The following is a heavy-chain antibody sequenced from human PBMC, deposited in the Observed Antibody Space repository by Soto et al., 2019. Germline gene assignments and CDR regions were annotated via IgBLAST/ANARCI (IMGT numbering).Heavy chain of an antibody. CDR2: INAGNGNT. V-gene: IGHV1-3*01. D-gene: IGHD3-10*01. Sequence: QVQLLQSGAEVKKPGASVKVSCKASGYTFTSYAMHWVRQAPGQRLEWMGWINAGNGNTKYSQKFQGRVTITRDTSVSTAYMKLSSVRSDDTAGYYCARLSTMVRGVTDWGQGTLVTVSS. J-gene: IGHJ4*02. CDR1: GYTFTSYA. CDR3: ARLSTMVRGVTD.